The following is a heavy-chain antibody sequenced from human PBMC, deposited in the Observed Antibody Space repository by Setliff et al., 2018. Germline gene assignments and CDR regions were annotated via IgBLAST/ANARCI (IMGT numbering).Heavy chain of an antibody. CDR1: GGSFSTYH. J-gene: IGHJ4*02. CDR3: ARVRNTQNGFFDY. D-gene: IGHD1-1*01. CDR2: IYHSGNT. V-gene: IGHV4-34*01. Sequence: NPSETLSLTCAVYGGSFSTYHWGWIRQSPGKGLEWIGTIYHSGNTYYNPSLNSRLTISVDTSKNQFSLRLTSVTAADTAIYYCARVRNTQNGFFDYWSQGTLVTVSS.